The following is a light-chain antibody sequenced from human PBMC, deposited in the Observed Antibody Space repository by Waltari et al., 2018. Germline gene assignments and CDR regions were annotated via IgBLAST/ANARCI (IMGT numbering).Light chain of an antibody. Sequence: QSALTQPASVSGSPGQSITISCTGTSSDVGGYNYVSWYQHHPGNVPKLIISEVNNRPSGVSHRFSGSKSGNTASLSISALQTEDEADYYCSSYTSSTTLVFGTGTKVTVL. CDR2: EVN. CDR1: SSDVGGYNY. V-gene: IGLV2-14*01. J-gene: IGLJ1*01. CDR3: SSYTSSTTLV.